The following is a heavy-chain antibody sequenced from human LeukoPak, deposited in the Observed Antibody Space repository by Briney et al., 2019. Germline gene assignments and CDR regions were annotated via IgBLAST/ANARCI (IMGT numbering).Heavy chain of an antibody. Sequence: SETLSLTCAVSGGSISSYYWSWIRQPPGKGLEWIGYIYYSGSTNYNPSLKSRVTISVDTSKNQFSLKLSSVTAADTAVYYCARVTDYYYYGMDVWGQGTTVTVSS. J-gene: IGHJ6*02. CDR1: GGSISSYY. D-gene: IGHD1-20*01. V-gene: IGHV4-59*01. CDR3: ARVTDYYYYGMDV. CDR2: IYYSGST.